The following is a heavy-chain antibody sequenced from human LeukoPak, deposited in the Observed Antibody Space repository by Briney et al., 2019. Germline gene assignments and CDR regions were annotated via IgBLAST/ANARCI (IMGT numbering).Heavy chain of an antibody. CDR1: GFTFSSYG. CDR2: ISGSGGST. V-gene: IGHV3-23*01. D-gene: IGHD6-19*01. CDR3: TLAVADYFDY. J-gene: IGHJ4*02. Sequence: GGSLRLSCAASGFTFSSYGMSWVRQAPGKGLEWVSAISGSGGSTYYADSVKGRFTISRDNSKNTLYLQMNSLRAEDTAVYYSTLAVADYFDYWGQGTLVTVSS.